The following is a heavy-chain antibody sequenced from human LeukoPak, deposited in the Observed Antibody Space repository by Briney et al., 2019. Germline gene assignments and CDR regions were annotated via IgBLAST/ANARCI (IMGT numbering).Heavy chain of an antibody. Sequence: PSETLSLTCAVSGDSISSSNWWSWVRQPPGKGLEWIGEIYHSGSTNYNPSLKSRVTISVDKSKNHFSLKLNSVTAADTAMYYCARGRYHQPLQFGYWGQGTLVTVSS. CDR1: GDSISSSNW. CDR2: IYHSGST. V-gene: IGHV4-4*02. CDR3: ARGRYHQPLQFGY. J-gene: IGHJ4*02. D-gene: IGHD2-2*01.